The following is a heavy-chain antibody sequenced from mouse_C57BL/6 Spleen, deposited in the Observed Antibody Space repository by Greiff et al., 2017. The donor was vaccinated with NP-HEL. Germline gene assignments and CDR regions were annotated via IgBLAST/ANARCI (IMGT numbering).Heavy chain of an antibody. V-gene: IGHV5-17*01. D-gene: IGHD2-2*01. CDR3: ASPSTMVTRYAMDY. Sequence: EVHLVESGGGLVKPGGSLKLSCAASGFTFSDYGMHWVRQAPEKGLEWVAYISSGSSTIYYADTVKGRFTISRDNAKNTLFLQMTSLRSEDTAMYYCASPSTMVTRYAMDYWGQGTSVTVSS. CDR2: ISSGSSTI. CDR1: GFTFSDYG. J-gene: IGHJ4*01.